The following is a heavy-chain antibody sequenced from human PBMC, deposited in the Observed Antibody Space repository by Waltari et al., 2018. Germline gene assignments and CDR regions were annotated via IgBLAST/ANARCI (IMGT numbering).Heavy chain of an antibody. J-gene: IGHJ4*02. CDR2: IKEDGSEK. Sequence: EVQLVESGGGLVQPGGSLRLSCGGSGFTFSMDWMSWLRQAPGKGLEWVANIKEDGSEKHYIDSVKGRFTISRDNSKNSLYFEMNSLRVEDTAVYYCARDGSGWSRDWGQGTLVTVSS. CDR1: GFTFSMDW. CDR3: ARDGSGWSRD. V-gene: IGHV3-7*01. D-gene: IGHD6-19*01.